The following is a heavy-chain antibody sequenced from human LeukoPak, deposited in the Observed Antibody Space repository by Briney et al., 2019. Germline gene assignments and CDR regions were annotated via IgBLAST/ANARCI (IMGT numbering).Heavy chain of an antibody. J-gene: IGHJ4*02. CDR2: ISSSSSTI. CDR1: GFTFSSYS. D-gene: IGHD6-6*01. Sequence: GGSLRLSCAASGFTFSSYSLNWIRQAPEKGLEWVSYISSSSSTIHYADSVKGRFTISRDNAKNTLYLQMNSLRAGDTAVYYCAKYFSSSSVVDYWGQGTLVTVSS. CDR3: AKYFSSSSVVDY. V-gene: IGHV3-48*04.